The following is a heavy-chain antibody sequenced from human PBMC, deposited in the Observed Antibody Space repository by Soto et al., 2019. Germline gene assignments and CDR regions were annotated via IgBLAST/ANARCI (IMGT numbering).Heavy chain of an antibody. CDR3: ARRVAARNTYYYYYYGMDV. CDR2: ISAYNGNT. V-gene: IGHV1-18*01. J-gene: IGHJ6*02. Sequence: ASVKVSCKASGYTFTSYGISWVRQPPGQGLEWMGWISAYNGNTNYAQKLQGRVTMTTDTSTSTAYMELRSLRSDDTAVYYCARRVAARNTYYYYYYGMDVWGQGTTVTVSS. CDR1: GYTFTSYG. D-gene: IGHD6-6*01.